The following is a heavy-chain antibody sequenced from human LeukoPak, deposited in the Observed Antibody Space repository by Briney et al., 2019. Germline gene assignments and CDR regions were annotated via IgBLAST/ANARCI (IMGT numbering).Heavy chain of an antibody. Sequence: SETLSLTCSVSGGSIGNYYWNWIRQPPGKGLEWIGYKTSSGSTDYNPSLKSRVTISVDTSKNQFSLKLTSVTAADTAVYYCATGATGDSWTLYFDLWGRGTLVTVSS. J-gene: IGHJ2*01. CDR3: ATGATGDSWTLYFDL. V-gene: IGHV4-59*01. CDR2: KTSSGST. D-gene: IGHD6-13*01. CDR1: GGSIGNYY.